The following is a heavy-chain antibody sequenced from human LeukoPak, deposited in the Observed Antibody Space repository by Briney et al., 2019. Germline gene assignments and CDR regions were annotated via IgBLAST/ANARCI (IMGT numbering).Heavy chain of an antibody. D-gene: IGHD1-7*01. J-gene: IGHJ4*02. V-gene: IGHV4-59*01. CDR1: GGSISSYY. CDR2: IYYSGST. Sequence: SETLSLTCTVSGGSISSYYWSWIRQPPGKGLEWIGYIYYSGSTNYNPSLKSRVTISVDTSKNQFSLKLSSVAAADTAVYYCAREKAGTTAPFDYWGQGTLVTVSS. CDR3: AREKAGTTAPFDY.